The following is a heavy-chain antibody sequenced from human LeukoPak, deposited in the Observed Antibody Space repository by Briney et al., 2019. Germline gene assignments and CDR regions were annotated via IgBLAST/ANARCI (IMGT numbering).Heavy chain of an antibody. D-gene: IGHD3-9*01. Sequence: SETLSLTCTVSGGSISSYYWSWIRQPPGKGLEWIGYIYYSGSTNYDPSLKSRVTISVDTSKNQFSLKLSSVTAADTAVYYCARSREYFDWLPHDYWGQGTLVTVSS. CDR1: GGSISSYY. CDR2: IYYSGST. CDR3: ARSREYFDWLPHDY. V-gene: IGHV4-59*01. J-gene: IGHJ4*02.